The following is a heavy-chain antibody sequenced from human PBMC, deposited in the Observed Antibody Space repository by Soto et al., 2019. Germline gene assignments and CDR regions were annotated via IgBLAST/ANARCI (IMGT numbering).Heavy chain of an antibody. CDR2: IWYDGSNK. CDR3: ARDEGDSSSWSFDY. D-gene: IGHD6-13*01. J-gene: IGHJ4*02. CDR1: GFTFSSYG. Sequence: SLRLSCAASGFTFSSYGMHWVRQAPGKGLEWVAVIWYDGSNKYYADSVKGRFTISRDNSKNTLYLQMNSLRAEDTAVYYCARDEGDSSSWSFDYWGQGTLVTVSS. V-gene: IGHV3-33*01.